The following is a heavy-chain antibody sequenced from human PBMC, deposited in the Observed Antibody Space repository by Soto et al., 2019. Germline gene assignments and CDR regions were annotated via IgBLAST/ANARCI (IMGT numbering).Heavy chain of an antibody. V-gene: IGHV2-26*01. CDR1: GFSLSNVRMG. CDR3: ARQNVMVNEKYGFEVDV. D-gene: IGHD2-15*01. CDR2: IFSDDDK. Sequence: QVTLKESGPVLVKPTETLTLTCTVSGFSLSNVRMGVSWIRQPPGKALEWLAHIFSDDDKSYNSSLKTRLTIAKFNYKSQVVLSMTNMDHVETGTYYYARQNVMVNEKYGFEVDVWCYGTTVFIS. J-gene: IGHJ6*02.